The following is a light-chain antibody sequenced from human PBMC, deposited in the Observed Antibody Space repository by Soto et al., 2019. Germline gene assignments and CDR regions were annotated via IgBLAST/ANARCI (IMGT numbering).Light chain of an antibody. CDR2: EVR. CDR3: SSCTSTSTLYV. J-gene: IGLJ1*01. Sequence: QSALTQPASMSGSLGQSITISCTGTGSDVGEYNYVSWYQQHPDKAPKLMIYEVRNRPSGVSNRFSGSKSGNTASLAIAGLQAEDEADYYCSSCTSTSTLYVFGTGTKVTVL. V-gene: IGLV2-14*01. CDR1: GSDVGEYNY.